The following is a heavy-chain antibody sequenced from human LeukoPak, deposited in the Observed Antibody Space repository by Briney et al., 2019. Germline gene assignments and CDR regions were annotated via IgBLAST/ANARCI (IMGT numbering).Heavy chain of an antibody. CDR3: ARAFLVGYSPEEYFFDY. D-gene: IGHD2-15*01. CDR1: GGSFSGYY. J-gene: IGHJ4*02. Sequence: SETLSLTCAVYGGSFSGYYWSWIRQPPGKGLEWIGEINHSGTTNYNPSLKSRVTISVDRAKNQFSLKLNSVTAADTAVYYCARAFLVGYSPEEYFFDYWGQGTLVTVPS. CDR2: INHSGTT. V-gene: IGHV4-34*01.